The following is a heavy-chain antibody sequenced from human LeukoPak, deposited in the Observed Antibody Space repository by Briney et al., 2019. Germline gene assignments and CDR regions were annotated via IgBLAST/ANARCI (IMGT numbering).Heavy chain of an antibody. CDR2: ISYDGSNK. CDR3: ARGGIAVADIDFRWFDP. Sequence: GGSLRLSCAASGFTFSTYWMSWVRQAPGKGLEWVAVISYDGSNKYYADSVKGRFTISRDNSKNTLYLQMNSLRVEDTAVYYCARGGIAVADIDFRWFDPWGQGTLVTVSS. V-gene: IGHV3-30*03. CDR1: GFTFSTYW. D-gene: IGHD6-19*01. J-gene: IGHJ5*02.